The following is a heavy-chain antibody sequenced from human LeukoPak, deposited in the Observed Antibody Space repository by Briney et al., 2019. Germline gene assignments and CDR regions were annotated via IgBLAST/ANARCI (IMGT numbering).Heavy chain of an antibody. V-gene: IGHV3-66*04. CDR1: GFTFSSYS. CDR3: ARRSGSGRRSYYYYYMDV. CDR2: IYSGGST. J-gene: IGHJ6*03. Sequence: PGGSLRLSCAASGFTFSSYSMSWVRQAPGKGLEWVSVIYSGGSTYYADSVKGRFTISRDNSKNTLYLQMNSLRAEDMAVYYCARRSGSGRRSYYYYYMDVWGKGTTVTISS. D-gene: IGHD3-10*01.